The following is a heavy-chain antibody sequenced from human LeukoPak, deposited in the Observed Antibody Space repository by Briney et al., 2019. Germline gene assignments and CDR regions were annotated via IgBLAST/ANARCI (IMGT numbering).Heavy chain of an antibody. CDR1: GGTFSSYA. D-gene: IGHD3-9*01. J-gene: IGHJ3*02. CDR2: IIPIFGTA. V-gene: IGHV1-69*01. CDR3: ARDWVVRYFEWLLLDAFDI. Sequence: SVKVSCKASGGTFSSYAISWVRQAPGQGLEWMGGIIPIFGTANYAQKFQGRVTITADESTSTAYMELSSLRSEDTAVYYCARDWVVRYFEWLLLDAFDIWGQGTMVTVSS.